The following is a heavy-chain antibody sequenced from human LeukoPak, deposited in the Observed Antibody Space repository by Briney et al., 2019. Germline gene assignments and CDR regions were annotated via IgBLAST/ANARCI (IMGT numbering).Heavy chain of an antibody. D-gene: IGHD6-19*01. V-gene: IGHV4-59*01. CDR2: IYYSGST. J-gene: IGHJ4*02. CDR1: GGSISSYY. Sequence: SETLSLTCTVSGGSISSYYWRWIRHPPGKGLEWIGYIYYSGSTNYNPSLKSRVTISVDTSKNQFSLKLSSVTAADTAVYYCARFPSSGWYPFGYFDYWGQGTLVTVSS. CDR3: ARFPSSGWYPFGYFDY.